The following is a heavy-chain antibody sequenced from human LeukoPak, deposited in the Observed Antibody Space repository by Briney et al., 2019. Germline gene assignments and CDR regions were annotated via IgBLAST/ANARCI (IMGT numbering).Heavy chain of an antibody. J-gene: IGHJ6*02. Sequence: SETLSLTCAVYGGSFSGYYWSWIRQPPGKGLEWIGEINHSGSTNYNPSLKSRVTISVDTSKNQFPLKLSSVTAADTAVYYCARLSRSSWYYYYGMDVWGQGTTVTVSS. D-gene: IGHD6-13*01. CDR3: ARLSRSSWYYYYGMDV. V-gene: IGHV4-34*01. CDR1: GGSFSGYY. CDR2: INHSGST.